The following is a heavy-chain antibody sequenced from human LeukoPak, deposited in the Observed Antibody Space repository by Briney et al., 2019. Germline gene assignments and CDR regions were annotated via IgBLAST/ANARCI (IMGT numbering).Heavy chain of an antibody. CDR1: GYTFTSYG. CDR3: AREQYSGHYGAFDY. J-gene: IGHJ4*02. D-gene: IGHD1-26*01. CDR2: ISAYNGNT. V-gene: IGHV1-18*01. Sequence: ASVKVSCKASGYTFTSYGISWVRQAPGQGLEWMGWISAYNGNTNYAQKLQGRVTMTTDTSTSTAYIELRSLRSDDTAVYYCAREQYSGHYGAFDYWGQGTLVTISS.